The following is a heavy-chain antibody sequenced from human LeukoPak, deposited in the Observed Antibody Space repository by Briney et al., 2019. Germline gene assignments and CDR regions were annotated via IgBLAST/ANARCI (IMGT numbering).Heavy chain of an antibody. CDR3: ARADYDILIGYYTCRWFDP. CDR1: GGSFSGYY. Sequence: SETLSLTCAVYGGSFSGYYWSWIRQPPGKGLEWIGEINHSGSTNYNPSLKSRVTISVDTSKNQFSLKLSSVTAADTAVYYCARADYDILIGYYTCRWFDPWGQGTLVTVSS. J-gene: IGHJ5*02. D-gene: IGHD3-9*01. V-gene: IGHV4-34*01. CDR2: INHSGST.